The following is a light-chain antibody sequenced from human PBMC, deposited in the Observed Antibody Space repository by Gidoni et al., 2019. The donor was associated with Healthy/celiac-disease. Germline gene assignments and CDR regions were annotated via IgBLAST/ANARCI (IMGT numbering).Light chain of an antibody. CDR1: QSISSY. CDR2: AAS. CDR3: QQSYSTPPFT. J-gene: IGKJ3*01. V-gene: IGKV1-39*01. Sequence: DIQMTQSPSSLSASVGDRVTITCRASQSISSYLNWYQQKPGKAPKLLIYAASSLQSGVPSRFSGSGFGTDFTLTISSLHPEDFATYYCQQSYSTPPFTFGPGTKVDIK.